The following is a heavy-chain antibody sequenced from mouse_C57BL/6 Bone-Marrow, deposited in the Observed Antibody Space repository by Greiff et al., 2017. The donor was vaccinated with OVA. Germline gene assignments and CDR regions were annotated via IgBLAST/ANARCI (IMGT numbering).Heavy chain of an antibody. Sequence: VKLMESDAELVKPGASVKISCKVSGYTFTDHTIHWMKQRPEPGLGWIGYLYPRDGSHKYNEKFKGTANLTADKSSSNAYMQLNSLTSEDSAVYFCAIEDYYGSSFPWCAYWGQGTLGTVSA. CDR2: LYPRDGSH. CDR3: AIEDYYGSSFPWCAY. D-gene: IGHD1-1*01. V-gene: IGHV1-78*01. CDR1: GYTFTDHT. J-gene: IGHJ3*01.